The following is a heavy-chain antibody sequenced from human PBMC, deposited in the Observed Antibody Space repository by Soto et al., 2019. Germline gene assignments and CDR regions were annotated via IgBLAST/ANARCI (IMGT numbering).Heavy chain of an antibody. V-gene: IGHV1-69*02. D-gene: IGHD4-4*01. J-gene: IGHJ6*04. CDR1: GGTFSSYT. CDR2: IIPILGIA. CDR3: ARAGYSNYDPPRV. Sequence: SVKVSCKASGGTFSSYTISWVRQAPGQGLEWMGRIIPILGIANYAQKFQGRVTITAGKSTSTAYMELSSLRSEDTAVYYCARAGYSNYDPPRVWGKGTTVTVSS.